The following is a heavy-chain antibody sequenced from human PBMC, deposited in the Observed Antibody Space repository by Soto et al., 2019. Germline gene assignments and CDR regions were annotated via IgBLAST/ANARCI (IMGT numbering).Heavy chain of an antibody. J-gene: IGHJ5*02. Sequence: ASVKVSCKASGGTFSSYAISWVRQAPGQGLEWMGGIIPIFGTANYAQKFQGRVTITADESTSTAYMELSSLRSEDTAVYYCARDSRFLDIENNWFDPWGQGTLVTVYS. D-gene: IGHD3-3*01. V-gene: IGHV1-69*13. CDR2: IIPIFGTA. CDR3: ARDSRFLDIENNWFDP. CDR1: GGTFSSYA.